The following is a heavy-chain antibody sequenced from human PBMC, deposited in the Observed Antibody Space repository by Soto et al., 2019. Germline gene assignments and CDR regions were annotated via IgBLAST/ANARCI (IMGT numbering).Heavy chain of an antibody. D-gene: IGHD2-2*01. CDR1: GGSISSSSYY. CDR2: IYYSGST. Sequence: QLQLQESGPGLVKPSETLSLTCTVSGGSISSSSYYWGWIRQPPGKGLEWIGSIYYSGSTYYNPSLKSRVTISVDTSKNQFSLKLSSVTAADTAVYYCARGIAGGYCSSTSCYSNWFDPWGQGTLVTVSS. V-gene: IGHV4-39*01. J-gene: IGHJ5*02. CDR3: ARGIAGGYCSSTSCYSNWFDP.